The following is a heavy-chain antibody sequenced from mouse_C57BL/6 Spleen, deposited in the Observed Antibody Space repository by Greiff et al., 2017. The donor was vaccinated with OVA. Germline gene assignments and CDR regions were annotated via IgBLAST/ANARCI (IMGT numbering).Heavy chain of an antibody. CDR2: IDPETGGT. Sequence: SGAELVRPGASVTLSCKASGYTFTDYEMHWVKQTPVHGLEWIGAIDPETGGTAYNQKFKGKAILTADKSSSTAYMELRSLTSEDSAVYYCTPAYYSNPFAYWGQGTLVTVSA. CDR1: GYTFTDYE. V-gene: IGHV1-15*01. CDR3: TPAYYSNPFAY. D-gene: IGHD2-5*01. J-gene: IGHJ3*01.